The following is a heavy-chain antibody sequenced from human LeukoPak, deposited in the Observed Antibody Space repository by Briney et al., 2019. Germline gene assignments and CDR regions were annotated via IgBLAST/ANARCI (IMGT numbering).Heavy chain of an antibody. CDR3: ARDYPIVVVTKPWYFDL. V-gene: IGHV1-18*01. J-gene: IGHJ2*01. CDR2: ISAYNGNT. D-gene: IGHD2-21*02. CDR1: GYTFTSYG. Sequence: ASVKVSCKASGYTFTSYGINWVRQAPGQGLEWMGWISAYNGNTNYAQKLQGRVTMTTDTSTSTAYMELRSLRSDDTAVYYCARDYPIVVVTKPWYFDLWGRGTLVTVSS.